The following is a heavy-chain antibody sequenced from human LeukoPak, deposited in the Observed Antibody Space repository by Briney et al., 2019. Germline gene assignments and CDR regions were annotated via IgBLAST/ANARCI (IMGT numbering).Heavy chain of an antibody. CDR3: ARDAVSAYYYYYMDV. CDR1: GYTFTSYG. D-gene: IGHD1-26*01. J-gene: IGHJ6*03. V-gene: IGHV1-18*01. Sequence: ASVKVSCKASGYTFTSYGISWVRQAPGQGLEWMGWISAYNGNTNYAQKLQGRVTMTTDTSTSTAYVELRSLRSDDTAVYYCARDAVSAYYYYYMDVWGKGTTVTISS. CDR2: ISAYNGNT.